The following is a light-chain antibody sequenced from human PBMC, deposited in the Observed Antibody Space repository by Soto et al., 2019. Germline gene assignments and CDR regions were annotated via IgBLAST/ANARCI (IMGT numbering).Light chain of an antibody. CDR3: SSYTSSSTPYV. Sequence: QSVLTQPASVSGSPGQSITISCTGTSSDVGGYNYVSWYQQHPVKAPKLMIYDVTNRPSGVSDRFSGSKSGNTASLTISGLQAEDEADYYCSSYTSSSTPYVFGPGTKVTVL. CDR1: SSDVGGYNY. J-gene: IGLJ1*01. CDR2: DVT. V-gene: IGLV2-14*01.